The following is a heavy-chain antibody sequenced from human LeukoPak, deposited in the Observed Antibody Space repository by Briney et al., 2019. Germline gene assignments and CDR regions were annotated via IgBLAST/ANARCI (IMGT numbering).Heavy chain of an antibody. V-gene: IGHV1-18*01. D-gene: IGHD2-15*01. J-gene: IGHJ4*02. CDR1: VYTFNSYG. CDR3: ARTRCTGGSCYDY. Sequence: GSVKVSCKASVYTFNSYGISWVRQAPGQGHEWVGWISTYNVDTKYAEKLQGRVTMTTDTSTTTGYMELTSLTSDDTAMYYCARTRCTGGSCYDYWGQGTLVTVSS. CDR2: ISTYNVDT.